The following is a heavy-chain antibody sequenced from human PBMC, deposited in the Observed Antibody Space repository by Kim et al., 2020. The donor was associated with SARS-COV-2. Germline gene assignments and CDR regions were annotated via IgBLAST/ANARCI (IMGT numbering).Heavy chain of an antibody. Sequence: GGSLRLSCAASGFTFSRIAMSWVRQVPGKGLEWIASVNNNNNPYYADSVKGRFTVSRDITKDTLYLQINSLRADDTALYYCAKDHPSSGWPTFDSWGQGTLVAVYS. V-gene: IGHV3-23*05. J-gene: IGHJ4*02. CDR2: VNNNNNP. D-gene: IGHD6-19*01. CDR1: GFTFSRIA. CDR3: AKDHPSSGWPTFDS.